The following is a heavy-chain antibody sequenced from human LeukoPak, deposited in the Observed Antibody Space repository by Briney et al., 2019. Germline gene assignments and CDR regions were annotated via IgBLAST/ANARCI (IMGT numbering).Heavy chain of an antibody. D-gene: IGHD2-15*01. CDR1: GYTFTAYY. CDR2: INPNSGGT. V-gene: IGHV1-2*02. CDR3: VSLGFCNDEGCYPDDH. J-gene: IGHJ4*02. Sequence: GASVKVSCKASGYTFTAYYMHWVRQAPGQGLEWMGWINPNSGGTNYARKFQGRVTMTRDTSISKAYMELSRLRSDDTAVYYCVSLGFCNDEGCYPDDHWGQGTLVTVSS.